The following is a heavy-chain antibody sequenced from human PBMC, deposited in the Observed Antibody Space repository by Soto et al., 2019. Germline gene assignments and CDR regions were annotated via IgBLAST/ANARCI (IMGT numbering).Heavy chain of an antibody. V-gene: IGHV3-9*01. D-gene: IGHD2-15*01. CDR2: ISWNSGTI. J-gene: IGHJ6*02. CDR3: AKETRGGSGSSTYYYGLGV. Sequence: EVQLVESGGGLVQPGRSLRLSCAASGFTFDDYAMHWVRQAPGKGLEWVSGISWNSGTIVYADSVKGRFTISRDNGTISRDLQMHSLRGEDTAMSYCAKETRGGSGSSTYYYGLGVWGEGTTVT. CDR1: GFTFDDYA.